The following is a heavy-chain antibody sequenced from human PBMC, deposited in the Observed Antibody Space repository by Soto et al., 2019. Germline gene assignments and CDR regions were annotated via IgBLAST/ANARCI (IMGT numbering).Heavy chain of an antibody. CDR2: IESETDGGTA. CDR3: TTDISFSVAGTLY. CDR1: GFTFNNAY. J-gene: IGHJ4*02. D-gene: IGHD6-13*01. Sequence: DVQLVESGGGLVKPGGSLRLSCAASGFTFNNAYMSWVRQAPGKGPEWVGRIESETDGGTADYAAPVKGRFTISRDESKYTLYLQMNSLKTEDTAVYYCTTDISFSVAGTLYWGQGTLVTVSS. V-gene: IGHV3-15*04.